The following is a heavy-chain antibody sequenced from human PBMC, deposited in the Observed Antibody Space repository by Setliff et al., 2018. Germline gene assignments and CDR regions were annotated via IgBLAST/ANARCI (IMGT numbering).Heavy chain of an antibody. J-gene: IGHJ1*01. CDR1: GFTFSSYS. V-gene: IGHV3-21*01. D-gene: IGHD6-13*01. Sequence: PGGSLRLSCAASGFTFSSYSMNWVRQAPGKGLEWVSSISSSSYIYYADSVKGRFTISRDNAKNSLYLQMNSLRAEDTAVYYCARSYSSSWYGFFQHWGQGTLVTVSS. CDR2: ISSSSYI. CDR3: ARSYSSSWYGFFQH.